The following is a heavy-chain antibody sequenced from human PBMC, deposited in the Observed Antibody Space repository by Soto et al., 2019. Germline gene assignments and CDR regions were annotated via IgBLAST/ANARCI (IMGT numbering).Heavy chain of an antibody. CDR3: ARVPIRYSRAFDI. CDR2: INPNGGDT. CDR1: GDSFNDYY. Sequence: ASVKVSCKTSGDSFNDYYIHWVRQAPGQGLEWMGWINPNGGDTDYAQKFQGRVTMTRNTSISTAYMELSSLRSEDTAVYYCARVPIRYSRAFDIWGQGTMVTVSS. V-gene: IGHV1-8*02. D-gene: IGHD3-9*01. J-gene: IGHJ3*02.